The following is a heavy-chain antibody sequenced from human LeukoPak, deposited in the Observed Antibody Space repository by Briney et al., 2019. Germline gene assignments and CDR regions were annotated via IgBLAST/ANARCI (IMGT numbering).Heavy chain of an antibody. V-gene: IGHV1-2*02. CDR1: GYTFTGYF. CDR2: INPNSGGT. J-gene: IGHJ6*03. CDR3: ARGGSPIYYYYMDV. D-gene: IGHD2-2*01. Sequence: ASVKVSCKASGYTFTGYFMHWVRQAPGQGLEWMGWINPNSGGTNFAQKFQGRVTMARDTSISTTYMELSRLRSDDTAVYYCARGGSPIYYYYMDVWGKGTTVTISS.